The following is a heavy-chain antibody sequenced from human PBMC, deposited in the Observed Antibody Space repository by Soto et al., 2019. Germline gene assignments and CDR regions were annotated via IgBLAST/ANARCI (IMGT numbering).Heavy chain of an antibody. Sequence: EVQLVESGGGLVQPGGSLRLSCAASGSSFSNHNMNWVRQAPGKGLEWISYISTSGSSIYYADSVKGRFTISRDNAKNSLYLQMNSLRAEDTAVYYCARSGNYRLDCWGQGTLVTVSS. CDR2: ISTSGSSI. J-gene: IGHJ4*02. CDR1: GSSFSNHN. D-gene: IGHD1-26*01. CDR3: ARSGNYRLDC. V-gene: IGHV3-48*01.